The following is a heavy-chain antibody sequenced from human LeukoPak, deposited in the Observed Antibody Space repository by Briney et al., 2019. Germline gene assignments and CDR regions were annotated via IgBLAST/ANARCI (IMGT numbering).Heavy chain of an antibody. V-gene: IGHV4-39*07. J-gene: IGHJ4*02. CDR3: ARAFGASSGYNLGGDFDY. CDR2: IYYSGST. D-gene: IGHD5-24*01. Sequence: SETLSLTCTVSGGSISSSSYYWGWIRQPPGKGLEWIGSIYYSGSTYYNPSLKSRVTISVDTSKNQFSLKLSSVTAADTAVYYCARAFGASSGYNLGGDFDYWGQGTLVTVSS. CDR1: GGSISSSSYY.